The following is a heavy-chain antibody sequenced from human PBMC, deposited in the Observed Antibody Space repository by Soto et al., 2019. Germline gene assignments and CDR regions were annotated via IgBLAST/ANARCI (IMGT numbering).Heavy chain of an antibody. CDR2: IYDGGNT. D-gene: IGHD6-19*01. CDR3: TRGLAGDKVDQ. V-gene: IGHV4-30-4*01. Sequence: QVQLHESGPGLVKPSQTLSLTCTVSGCSIDTVIYYWRWIRQSPDKGLDWIGHIYDGGNTYNNPSLNSRVTISLDTSKKQFSLELSSVTAADTAVYYCTRGLAGDKVDQWGQGTLVTVSS. CDR1: GCSIDTVIYY. J-gene: IGHJ4*02.